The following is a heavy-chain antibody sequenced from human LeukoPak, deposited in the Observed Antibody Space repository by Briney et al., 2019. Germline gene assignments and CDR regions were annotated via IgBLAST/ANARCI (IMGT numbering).Heavy chain of an antibody. D-gene: IGHD6-19*01. CDR3: ARRPDSSGPQTRFDP. CDR2: IYLGNSDT. CDR1: GYSFSTSW. Sequence: GESLKISCKGSGYSFSTSWIAWVRQMPGKGLEWMGIIYLGNSDTRYSPSLQGQVTILVDKSINTAYLQWRSLKASDTAMYYCARRPDSSGPQTRFDPWGQGTLVTVSS. V-gene: IGHV5-51*01. J-gene: IGHJ5*02.